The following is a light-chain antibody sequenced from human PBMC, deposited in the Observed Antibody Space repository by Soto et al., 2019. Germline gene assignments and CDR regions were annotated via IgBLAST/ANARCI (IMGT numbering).Light chain of an antibody. CDR3: SSYRSSSTLGV. J-gene: IGLJ2*01. V-gene: IGLV2-14*01. CDR1: SRDVGSYNY. CDR2: EVS. Sequence: QSALTQPASVSGSPGQSITISCTGTSRDVGSYNYVSWYQQHPGKAPKLMIYEVSNRPSGVSNRFSGSKSGNTASLTISGLQAEDEADYYCSSYRSSSTLGVFGGGTKVTVL.